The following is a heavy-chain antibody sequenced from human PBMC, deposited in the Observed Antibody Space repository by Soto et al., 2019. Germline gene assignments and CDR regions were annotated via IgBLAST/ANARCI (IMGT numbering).Heavy chain of an antibody. CDR3: VRQRTTVITQAYFDY. V-gene: IGHV4-39*01. CDR2: VYYRGRS. CDR1: GGSVTNSSYS. Sequence: PSETLSLTCTVSGGSVTNSSYSWGWIRQSPGKGLDWIGSVYYRGRSYSKSSVKSRVTISVDTSKNQFSLNLNSVTASDTAVYFCVRQRTTVITQAYFDYWGRGALVTLSS. D-gene: IGHD4-4*01. J-gene: IGHJ4*02.